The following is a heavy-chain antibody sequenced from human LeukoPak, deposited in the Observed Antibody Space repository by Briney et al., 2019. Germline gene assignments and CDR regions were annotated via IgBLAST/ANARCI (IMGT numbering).Heavy chain of an antibody. V-gene: IGHV1-69*13. CDR2: IIPIFGTA. Sequence: SVKVSCTASGGTFSSYAISWVRQAPGQGLEWMGGIIPIFGTANYAQKFQGRVTITADESTSTAYMELSSLRSEDTAVYYCARTNHYCSSTSCYTARLNYFDYWGQGTLVTVSS. J-gene: IGHJ4*02. CDR3: ARTNHYCSSTSCYTARLNYFDY. D-gene: IGHD2-2*02. CDR1: GGTFSSYA.